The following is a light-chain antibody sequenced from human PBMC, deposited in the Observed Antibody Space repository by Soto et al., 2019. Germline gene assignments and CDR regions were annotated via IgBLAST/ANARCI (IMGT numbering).Light chain of an antibody. CDR1: SSDIGGYDY. CDR2: EVS. CDR3: ISYAGRYTYV. V-gene: IGLV2-14*01. J-gene: IGLJ1*01. Sequence: QSALTQPASVSGSPGQSLTISCTGTSSDIGGYDYVSWYQQYPGKAPRLLIYEVSNRPSGISNRFSGSKSGNSASLTISGLQAEDEADYHCISYAGRYTYVFGTGTKLTVL.